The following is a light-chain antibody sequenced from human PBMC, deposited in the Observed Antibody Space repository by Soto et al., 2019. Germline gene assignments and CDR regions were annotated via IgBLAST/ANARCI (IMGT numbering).Light chain of an antibody. CDR3: QQYNKWPPWT. V-gene: IGKV3-15*01. CDR2: GAS. Sequence: EIVMTQSPATLSVSPGERATLSCRASQSVSSNLAWYQQKPGQAPRLLIYGASTRATGIPARFSGSGSGTVLTLTIISLQSEDFAVYYCQQYNKWPPWTFGQGTKVEIK. J-gene: IGKJ1*01. CDR1: QSVSSN.